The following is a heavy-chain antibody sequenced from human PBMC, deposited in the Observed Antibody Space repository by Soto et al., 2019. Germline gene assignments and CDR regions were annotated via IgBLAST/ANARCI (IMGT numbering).Heavy chain of an antibody. Sequence: SETLSLTCTVSGGSISSGDYYWSWIRQPPGKGLEWIGYIYYSGSTYYNPSLKSRVTISVDTSKNQLSLKLSSVTAADTAVYYCARANILTGFDYWGQGTLVTVSS. V-gene: IGHV4-30-4*01. CDR1: GGSISSGDYY. CDR3: ARANILTGFDY. CDR2: IYYSGST. J-gene: IGHJ4*02. D-gene: IGHD3-9*01.